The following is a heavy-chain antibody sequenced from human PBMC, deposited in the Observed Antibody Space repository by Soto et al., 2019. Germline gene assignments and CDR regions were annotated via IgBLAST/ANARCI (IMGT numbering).Heavy chain of an antibody. CDR3: AKQPYYDFWSGYNYGMDV. J-gene: IGHJ6*02. D-gene: IGHD3-3*01. Sequence: QRLSCAASGFTFSNYAMSWVRQAPGEGLEWVSGISGSGGSTYYADSVKGQFTISRDNSKNTLYLQMNSLRAEDTAVYYCAKQPYYDFWSGYNYGMDVWGQGTTVTVSS. V-gene: IGHV3-23*01. CDR2: ISGSGGST. CDR1: GFTFSNYA.